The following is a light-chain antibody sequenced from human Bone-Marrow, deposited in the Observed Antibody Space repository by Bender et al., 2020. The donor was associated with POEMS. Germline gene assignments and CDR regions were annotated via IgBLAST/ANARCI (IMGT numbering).Light chain of an antibody. CDR3: CSYAPGNTYV. CDR1: TSDVGKYNH. CDR2: ETY. V-gene: IGLV2-23*01. Sequence: QSALTQPPSASGSPGQSITLFCSGTTSDVGKYNHVSWYLQRPGEVPKLLIYETYGRPSGVSDRFVGSKSGNTASLTISGLQPEDEADYYCCSYAPGNTYVFGTGTTVAVL. J-gene: IGLJ1*01.